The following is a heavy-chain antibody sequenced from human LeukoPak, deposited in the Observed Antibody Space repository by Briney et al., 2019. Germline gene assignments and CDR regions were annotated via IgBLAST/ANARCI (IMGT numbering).Heavy chain of an antibody. V-gene: IGHV3-7*01. Sequence: GGSLRLSCAASGFTFSSYWMSWVRQPPGKGLEWVANIKQDGSEKYYVDSVKGRFTISRDNAKNSLYLQMNSLRAEDTAAYYCAKNRYSPNDFDYWGQGTLVTVSS. CDR1: GFTFSSYW. CDR3: AKNRYSPNDFDY. J-gene: IGHJ4*02. CDR2: IKQDGSEK. D-gene: IGHD6-13*01.